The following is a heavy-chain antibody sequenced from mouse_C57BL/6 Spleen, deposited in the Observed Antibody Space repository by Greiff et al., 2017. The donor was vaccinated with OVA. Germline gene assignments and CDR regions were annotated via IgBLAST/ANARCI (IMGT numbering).Heavy chain of an antibody. Sequence: EVKLVESGGGLVKPGGSLKLSCAASGFTFSDYGMHWVRQAPEKGLEWVAYISSGSSTIYYADTVKGRFTISRDNAKNTLFLQMTRLRSEDTAMYYWAREGASYYDSSRYFDGWGTGTTVTVSS. V-gene: IGHV5-17*01. CDR1: GFTFSDYG. CDR2: ISSGSSTI. CDR3: AREGASYYDSSRYFDG. J-gene: IGHJ1*03. D-gene: IGHD1-1*01.